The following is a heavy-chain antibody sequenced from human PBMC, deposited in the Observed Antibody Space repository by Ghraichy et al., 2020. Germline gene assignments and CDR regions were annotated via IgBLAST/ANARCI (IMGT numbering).Heavy chain of an antibody. D-gene: IGHD3-9*01. CDR2: VHQSGAT. CDR3: ARGSLRFPSLRYVESRVRNGMDV. CDR1: GGSFSRYS. Sequence: SQTLSLTCAVYGGSFSRYSWSWIRRPPEKGLEWIGEVHQSGATNYNPSLKSRVTISIDTSKKQFSLNLTSVTAADMAVYFCARGSLRFPSLRYVESRVRNGMDVWGQGTTVTVSS. V-gene: IGHV4-34*01. J-gene: IGHJ6*02.